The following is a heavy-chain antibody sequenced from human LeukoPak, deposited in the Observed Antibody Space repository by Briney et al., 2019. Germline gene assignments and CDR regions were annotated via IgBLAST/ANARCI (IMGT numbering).Heavy chain of an antibody. J-gene: IGHJ4*02. D-gene: IGHD1/OR15-1a*01. Sequence: SVKVSCKASGATFSSYAISWVRQAPGQGLELMGRIIPIFGIANYAHKFQGRVTITADKSTSTAYMELSSLRFEDTAVYYCERTSSHITGTYFDYWGQGTLVTVSS. CDR2: IIPIFGIA. V-gene: IGHV1-69*04. CDR3: ERTSSHITGTYFDY. CDR1: GATFSSYA.